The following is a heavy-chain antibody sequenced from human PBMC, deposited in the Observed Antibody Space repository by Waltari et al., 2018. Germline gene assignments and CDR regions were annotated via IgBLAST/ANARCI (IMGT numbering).Heavy chain of an antibody. CDR3: AKDDSGSIDY. CDR1: GFTFSRYA. V-gene: IGHV3-33*06. CDR2: TWSDNFNK. Sequence: QVQLVESGGGVVQPGRSLRLSCAASGFTFSRYAMHWVRQAQGQRLEWVAETWSDNFNKQYVDSVKGRFIISRDNCENTLYLQMNSLRAEDTAVYYCAKDDSGSIDYWGQGTLVTVSS. D-gene: IGHD1-26*01. J-gene: IGHJ4*02.